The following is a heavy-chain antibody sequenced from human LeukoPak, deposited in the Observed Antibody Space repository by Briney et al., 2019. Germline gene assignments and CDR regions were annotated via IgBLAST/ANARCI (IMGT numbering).Heavy chain of an antibody. Sequence: HPGGSLRLSCAASGFTFSSYAMSWVRQAPGKGLEWVSAISGSGGSTYYADSVKGRFTISRDNSKNTLYLQMNSLRAEDTAVYYCARWGHYDILTGFTRPGGPHYSYGMDVWGQGTTVTVSS. CDR3: ARWGHYDILTGFTRPGGPHYSYGMDV. D-gene: IGHD3-9*01. J-gene: IGHJ6*02. CDR1: GFTFSSYA. CDR2: ISGSGGST. V-gene: IGHV3-23*01.